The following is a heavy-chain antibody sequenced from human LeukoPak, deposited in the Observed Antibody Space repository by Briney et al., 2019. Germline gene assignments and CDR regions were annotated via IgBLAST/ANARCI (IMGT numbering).Heavy chain of an antibody. CDR2: ISTSSDYI. CDR3: ARGCSGGSCYDY. D-gene: IGHD2-15*01. Sequence: GGSLRLSCAASGFTFCSYSMNWVRQAPGKGLEWVSSISTSSDYIYYADSVKGRFTISRDNAENSLFLQVNSLRAEDTAVYYCARGCSGGSCYDYWGQGTLVTVSS. J-gene: IGHJ4*02. V-gene: IGHV3-21*01. CDR1: GFTFCSYS.